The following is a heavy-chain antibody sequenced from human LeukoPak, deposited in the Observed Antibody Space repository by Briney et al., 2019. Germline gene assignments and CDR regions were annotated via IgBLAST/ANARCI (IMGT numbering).Heavy chain of an antibody. CDR1: GGSISSGSYY. V-gene: IGHV4-61*02. CDR2: IYTSGST. J-gene: IGHJ3*02. CDR3: ARVMHAFDI. Sequence: SETLSLTCTVSGGSISSGSYYWSWIRQPAGKGLEWIGRIYTSGSTNYNPSLKSRVTISVDTSKNQFSLKLSSVTAADTAVYYCARVMHAFDIWGQGTMVTVSS.